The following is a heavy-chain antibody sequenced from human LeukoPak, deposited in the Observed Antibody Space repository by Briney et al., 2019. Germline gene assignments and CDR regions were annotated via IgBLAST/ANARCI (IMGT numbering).Heavy chain of an antibody. J-gene: IGHJ6*03. V-gene: IGHV1-69*05. Sequence: SVKVSCKASGGTFSSYAISWVRQAPGQGLEWMGGIIPIFGTANYAQKFQGRVTITTDESTSTAYMELSSLRSEDTAVYYCASDAVGATGYYYMDVWGKGTTVTVSS. CDR2: IIPIFGTA. D-gene: IGHD1-26*01. CDR1: GGTFSSYA. CDR3: ASDAVGATGYYYMDV.